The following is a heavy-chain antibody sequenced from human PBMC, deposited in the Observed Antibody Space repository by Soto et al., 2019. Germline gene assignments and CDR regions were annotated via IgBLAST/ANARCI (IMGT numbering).Heavy chain of an antibody. CDR3: AKAPYDRRGYYYVY. Sequence: EVQLLESGGGLVQPGGSLRLSCAASGFTFGSYAMSWVRQAPGKGLEWVSAISSSGDSTYYADSVKGRFTISRDNSKNTLYLQINSLRAEDRAVYYCAKAPYDRRGYYYVYWGQGILVTVSS. J-gene: IGHJ4*02. CDR1: GFTFGSYA. D-gene: IGHD3-22*01. V-gene: IGHV3-23*01. CDR2: ISSSGDST.